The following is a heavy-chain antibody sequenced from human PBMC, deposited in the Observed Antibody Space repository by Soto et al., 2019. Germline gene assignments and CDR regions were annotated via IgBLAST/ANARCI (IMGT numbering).Heavy chain of an antibody. CDR1: GFTFSGSV. Sequence: EVQLVESGGGLVHPGGSLKLSCAVSGFTFSGSVMHWVRQAPGKGLEWLGRIRSSDSDYATSYAESVKGRVTISRDDSKNTAYLQVTSLKIEDTALYYCTTYGNSSKGFDYWGQGTLVTVSS. D-gene: IGHD6-6*01. CDR3: TTYGNSSKGFDY. J-gene: IGHJ4*02. CDR2: IRSSDSDYAT. V-gene: IGHV3-73*01.